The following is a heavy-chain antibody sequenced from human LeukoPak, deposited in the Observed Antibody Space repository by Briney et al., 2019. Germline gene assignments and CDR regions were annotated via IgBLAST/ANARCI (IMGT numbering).Heavy chain of an antibody. V-gene: IGHV4-59*01. CDR3: AREAQDFRTGNHHPGHYDYMDV. CDR2: IYYAGST. Sequence: PSETLSLTCGVSGGSISSYYWAWLRQAPGKGLEWIGYIYYAGSTNYNPSLKSRVTMSVDMSRNQFSLRMTSVTAADTAVYYCAREAQDFRTGNHHPGHYDYMDVWGKGTAVTVSS. D-gene: IGHD1-14*01. J-gene: IGHJ6*03. CDR1: GGSISSYY.